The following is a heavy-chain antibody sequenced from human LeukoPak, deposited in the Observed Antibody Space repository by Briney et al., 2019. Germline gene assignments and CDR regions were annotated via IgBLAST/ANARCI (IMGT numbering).Heavy chain of an antibody. V-gene: IGHV3-21*01. CDR3: ARGHTAVTRHFDF. CDR2: ISSNSRDI. Sequence: PGGSLRLSCAASGFPFSSYTMNWVRQAPGKGLEWVAAISSNSRDIFYADSVKGRFSISRDNTQNSLSLQMNSLRVEDTAVYYCARGHTAVTRHFDFWGQGTLVTVSS. D-gene: IGHD4-17*01. J-gene: IGHJ4*02. CDR1: GFPFSSYT.